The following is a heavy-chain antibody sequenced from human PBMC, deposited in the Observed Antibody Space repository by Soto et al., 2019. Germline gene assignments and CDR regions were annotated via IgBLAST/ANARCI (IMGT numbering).Heavy chain of an antibody. J-gene: IGHJ6*01. CDR3: AKDQAEGGFTYGFFYYYGLDV. CDR2: TSTSGGST. V-gene: IGHV3-23*01. D-gene: IGHD5-18*01. CDR1: GFTFRTYA. Sequence: EVQLLESGGALVQPGGSLRLSCTASGFTFRTYAMSWVRQAPGRGLEWVSATSTSGGSTYYADSVKGRFTVSRDNSKNTLHLQMNSLRAEDTAVYYCAKDQAEGGFTYGFFYYYGLDVW.